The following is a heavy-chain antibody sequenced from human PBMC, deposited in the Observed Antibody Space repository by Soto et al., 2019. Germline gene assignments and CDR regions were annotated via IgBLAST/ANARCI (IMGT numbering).Heavy chain of an antibody. CDR2: ISYDGSNK. Sequence: GGSLRLSCAASGFTFSSYGMHWVRQAPGKGLEWVAVISYDGSNKYYADSVKGRFTISRDNSKNTLYLQMNSLRAEDTAVYYCAKDRKNNYYDSSGLHFDYWGQGTLVTVSS. D-gene: IGHD3-22*01. J-gene: IGHJ4*02. CDR3: AKDRKNNYYDSSGLHFDY. V-gene: IGHV3-30*18. CDR1: GFTFSSYG.